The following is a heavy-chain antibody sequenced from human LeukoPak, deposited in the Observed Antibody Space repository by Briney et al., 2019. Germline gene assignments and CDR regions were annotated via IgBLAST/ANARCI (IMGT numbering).Heavy chain of an antibody. CDR1: GGSIGSSTYY. D-gene: IGHD6-6*01. CDR3: ARDKKSSIAARPGWFDP. V-gene: IGHV4-39*07. J-gene: IGHJ5*02. CDR2: IYNSGNT. Sequence: SEALSLTCTVSGGSIGSSTYYWGWIRQPPGKGLELIGNIYNSGNTYYNPSLKSRITISVDTSKNQFSLKLSSVTAADTAVYYCARDKKSSIAARPGWFDPWGQGTLVTVSS.